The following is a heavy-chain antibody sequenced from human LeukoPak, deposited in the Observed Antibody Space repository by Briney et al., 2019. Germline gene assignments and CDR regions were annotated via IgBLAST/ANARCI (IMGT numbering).Heavy chain of an antibody. V-gene: IGHV4-59*01. CDR2: IYHTGST. Sequence: SETLSLTCTVSGGSISSYYWSWIRQPPGKGLEWIGYIYHTGSTSYSPSLKSRVTISADTSQNQFSLKLSSVTAADTAVYYCARTTEGGYSYGYFYYYYMDVWGKGTTVTISS. D-gene: IGHD5-18*01. CDR1: GGSISSYY. CDR3: ARTTEGGYSYGYFYYYYMDV. J-gene: IGHJ6*03.